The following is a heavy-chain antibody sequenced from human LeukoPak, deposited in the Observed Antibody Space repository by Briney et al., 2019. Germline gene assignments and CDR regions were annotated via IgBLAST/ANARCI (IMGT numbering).Heavy chain of an antibody. Sequence: ASVKVSCKASGYTFTSYGISWVRQAPGQGLEWMGWISAYNGNTNYAQKLQGRVTMTTDTYASTAYMELRSLRSDDTAVYYCARGYCGGDCYRGFDYWGQGTLVTVSS. D-gene: IGHD2-21*02. CDR2: ISAYNGNT. CDR3: ARGYCGGDCYRGFDY. V-gene: IGHV1-18*01. CDR1: GYTFTSYG. J-gene: IGHJ4*02.